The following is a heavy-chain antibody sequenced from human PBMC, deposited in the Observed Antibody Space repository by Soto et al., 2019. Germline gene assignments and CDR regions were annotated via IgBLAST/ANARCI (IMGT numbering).Heavy chain of an antibody. Sequence: TGGSLRLSCAAPGFTFSSYGMHWVRQAPGKGLEWVAIIGYNESNKYYADSVKGRFTISRDNSKNTLYLQMNSLRVEDTAVYYCASGRGYSSSSIDYWGQGTLVTVSS. J-gene: IGHJ4*02. V-gene: IGHV3-33*01. CDR3: ASGRGYSSSSIDY. D-gene: IGHD6-6*01. CDR2: IGYNESNK. CDR1: GFTFSSYG.